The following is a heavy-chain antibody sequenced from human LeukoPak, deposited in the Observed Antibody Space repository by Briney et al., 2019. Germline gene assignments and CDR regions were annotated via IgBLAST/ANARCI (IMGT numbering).Heavy chain of an antibody. Sequence: SETLSLTCTVSGYSISSGSNYWGWIRQPPRKTLEWIGSIYSSGSTHYNPSLKSRVIILIDTAKNHFSLNLSSVTAADTAVYYCARSDGYGLVGIWGQGTMVTVSS. D-gene: IGHD3-10*01. CDR1: GYSISSGSNY. V-gene: IGHV4-39*07. CDR3: ARSDGYGLVGI. CDR2: IYSSGST. J-gene: IGHJ3*02.